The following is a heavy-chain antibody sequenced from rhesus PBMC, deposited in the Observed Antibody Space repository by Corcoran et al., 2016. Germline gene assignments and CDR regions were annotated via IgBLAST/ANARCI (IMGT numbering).Heavy chain of an antibody. J-gene: IGHJ4*01. CDR1: GFSLSTSGMG. CDR2: SYWDDDK. D-gene: IGHD6-31*01. CDR3: ARGAGIAAADY. Sequence: QVTLKESGPALVKPTQTLTLTCTFSGFSLSTSGMGVGWIRQPPGKALEWLASSYWDDDKYYSTSLKSRLTISKDTSKNQVVLTMTNMDPVDTATYYCARGAGIAAADYWGQGVLVTVSS. V-gene: IGHV2S1*01.